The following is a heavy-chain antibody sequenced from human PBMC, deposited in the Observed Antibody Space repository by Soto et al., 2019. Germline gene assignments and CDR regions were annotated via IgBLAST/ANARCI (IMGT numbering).Heavy chain of an antibody. CDR3: ARDTSTSAWLNYYGSGSYPDY. CDR1: GFTFSSYS. J-gene: IGHJ4*02. Sequence: PGGSLRLSCAASGFTFSSYSMNWVRQAPGKGLEWVSSISIISSYIYYADSVKGRFTISRDNAKNSLYLQMNSLRAEDTAVYYCARDTSTSAWLNYYGSGSYPDYWGQGTLVTVSS. V-gene: IGHV3-21*01. D-gene: IGHD3-10*01. CDR2: ISIISSYI.